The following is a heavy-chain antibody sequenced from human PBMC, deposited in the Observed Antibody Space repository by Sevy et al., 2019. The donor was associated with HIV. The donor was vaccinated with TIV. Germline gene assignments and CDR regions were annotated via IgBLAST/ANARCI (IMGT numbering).Heavy chain of an antibody. V-gene: IGHV4-59*12. D-gene: IGHD6-6*01. CDR2: IFYSGST. Sequence: SETLSLTCTVSGGSISSYYWSWIRQPPGKGLEWIGYIFYSGSTYYNPSLKRRVTISVDTSKNQFSLKLTSVTAAYTAVYYCATISQQLVGFFDYWGQGTLVTVSS. CDR1: GGSISSYY. CDR3: ATISQQLVGFFDY. J-gene: IGHJ4*02.